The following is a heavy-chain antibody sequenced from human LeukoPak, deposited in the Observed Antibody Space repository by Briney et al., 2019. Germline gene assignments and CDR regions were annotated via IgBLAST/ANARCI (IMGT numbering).Heavy chain of an antibody. CDR1: DDSIKSHF. CDR3: ARAPLSGYYLENDY. J-gene: IGHJ4*02. V-gene: IGHV4-59*11. CDR2: VFYSGST. Sequence: PSETLSLTCTVSDDSIKSHFWTWIRQSPGKGLEWIGYVFYSGSTSYNPSLRSRLTMSVDTSKSQFSLNLNSVTTADTAVYYCARAPLSGYYLENDYWGQGTLVTVSS. D-gene: IGHD3-22*01.